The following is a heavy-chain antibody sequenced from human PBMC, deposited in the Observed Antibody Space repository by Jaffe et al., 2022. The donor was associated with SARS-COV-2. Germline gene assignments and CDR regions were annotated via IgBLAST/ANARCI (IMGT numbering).Heavy chain of an antibody. CDR3: ARDLYNSAFDY. CDR1: GFPFTDYG. V-gene: IGHV3-33*01. CDR2: LWSDGTEK. J-gene: IGHJ4*02. D-gene: IGHD6-25*01. Sequence: QVQLVESGGGVVRPGRTLKLSCAASGFPFTDYGMHWVRQAPGKGLEWLAGLWSDGTEKYNADSVEGRFTISRDNSKDTVFLQMNSLRAEDTAVYYCARDLYNSAFDYWGQGTLVTVSS.